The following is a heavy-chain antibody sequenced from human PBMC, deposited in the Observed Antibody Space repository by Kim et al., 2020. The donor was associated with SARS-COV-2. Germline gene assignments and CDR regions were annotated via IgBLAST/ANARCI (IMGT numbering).Heavy chain of an antibody. Sequence: SETLSLTCTVSGGSISSYYWSWIRQPPGKGLEWIGYIYYSGSTNYNPSLKSRVTISVDTSKNQFSLKLSSVTAADTAVYYCARDHLRSSSPWEEYNWFDPWGQGTLVTVSS. D-gene: IGHD6-13*01. CDR2: IYYSGST. CDR3: ARDHLRSSSPWEEYNWFDP. V-gene: IGHV4-59*01. CDR1: GGSISSYY. J-gene: IGHJ5*02.